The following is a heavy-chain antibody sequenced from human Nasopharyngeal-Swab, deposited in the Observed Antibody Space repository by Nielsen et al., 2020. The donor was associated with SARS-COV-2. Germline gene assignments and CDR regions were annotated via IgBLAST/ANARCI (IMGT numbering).Heavy chain of an antibody. J-gene: IGHJ4*02. CDR1: GFTFSYYD. CDR2: TSSDESHK. Sequence: GGSLRLSCAASGFTFSYYDMHWVRQAPGKGLEWVAVTSSDESHKYYAASVRDRFTISRDNSRNTLYLQMNRLTAEDTATYYCARDMIVGPPDYFDHWGQGTLLTVFS. D-gene: IGHD3/OR15-3a*01. CDR3: ARDMIVGPPDYFDH. V-gene: IGHV3-30-3*01.